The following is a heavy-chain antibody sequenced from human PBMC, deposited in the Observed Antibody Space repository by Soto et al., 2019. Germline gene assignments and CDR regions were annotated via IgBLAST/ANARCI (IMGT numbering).Heavy chain of an antibody. CDR2: IYWDGEK. V-gene: IGHV2-5*02. Sequence: QITLKESGPALVKPTQTLTLTCTFSGFSLSTSGVGVGWIRQPPGKALEWLALIYWDGEKRYSPSQKSRLAITAATSKNQVVLTMTNLDPVATRPSSCAHFIVVPTTYVFDDGGPGTMVAVSS. CDR3: AHFIVVPTTYVFDD. D-gene: IGHD2-2*01. CDR1: GFSLSTSGVG. J-gene: IGHJ3*01.